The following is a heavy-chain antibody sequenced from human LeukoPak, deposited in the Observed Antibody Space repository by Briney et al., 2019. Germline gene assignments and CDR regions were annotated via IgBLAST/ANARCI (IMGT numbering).Heavy chain of an antibody. V-gene: IGHV1-3*01. J-gene: IGHJ5*02. D-gene: IGHD3-10*01. CDR3: ARSYKYYFDSGTYYSPDWFDP. CDR2: INAGNGNT. Sequence: GASVKVSCKASGYTFTSSAIHWVRQAPGQRLEWMGWINAGNGNTKYSQKFQGRVTFTRDTSAGTVYMELSSLRSEDTAVYFCARSYKYYFDSGTYYSPDWFDPWGQGTLVTVSS. CDR1: GYTFTSSA.